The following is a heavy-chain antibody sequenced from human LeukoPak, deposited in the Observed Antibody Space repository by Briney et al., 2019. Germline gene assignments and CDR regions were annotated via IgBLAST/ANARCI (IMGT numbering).Heavy chain of an antibody. J-gene: IGHJ4*02. V-gene: IGHV3-33*01. CDR3: ARDGGASHFDY. CDR2: IWYDGSNK. Sequence: PGRSLRPSCAASGFMFSSSGMHWVRQAPGKGLEWVAVIWYDGSNKYSADSVKGRFTISRDNSKNTLYLQMNSLRAEDTAVYYCARDGGASHFDYWGQGTLVSVSS. CDR1: GFMFSSSG. D-gene: IGHD2-15*01.